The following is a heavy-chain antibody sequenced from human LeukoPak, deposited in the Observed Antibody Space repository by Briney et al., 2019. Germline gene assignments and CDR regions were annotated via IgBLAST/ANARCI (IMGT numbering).Heavy chain of an antibody. CDR3: ARDIRSHNGPGGYYYYYMDV. J-gene: IGHJ6*03. Sequence: SETLSLTCTVSGDSMSDSYWSWIRQPAGKGLEWIGRIYASGSTNYNPSLKSRVTLSVDTSSNQFSLTLSSVTAADTAVYHCARDIRSHNGPGGYYYYYMDVWGKGTTVTVSS. CDR1: GDSMSDSY. V-gene: IGHV4-4*07. D-gene: IGHD2-8*01. CDR2: IYASGST.